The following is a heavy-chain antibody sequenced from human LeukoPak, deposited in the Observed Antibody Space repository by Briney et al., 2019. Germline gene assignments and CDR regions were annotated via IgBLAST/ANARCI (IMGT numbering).Heavy chain of an antibody. CDR2: IIPIFGTA. CDR3: ARDLIAAAGTDYYYYMDV. CDR1: GGTFSSYA. Sequence: GASVKVSCKASGGTFSSYAISWVRQAPGQGLEWMGGIIPIFGTANYAQKFQGRVTITADESTSTAYMELSSLRSEDTAVYYCARDLIAAAGTDYYYYMDVWGKGTTVTVSS. V-gene: IGHV1-69*13. J-gene: IGHJ6*03. D-gene: IGHD6-13*01.